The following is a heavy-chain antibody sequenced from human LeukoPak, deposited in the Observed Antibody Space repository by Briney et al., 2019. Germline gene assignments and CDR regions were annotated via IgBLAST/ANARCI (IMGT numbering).Heavy chain of an antibody. CDR1: GGSFSGYY. CDR2: INHSGST. J-gene: IGHJ4*02. CDR3: ARGRRLTYYYGSGSYYNPSRYFDY. V-gene: IGHV4-34*01. Sequence: SETLSLTCAVYGGSFSGYYWSWIRQPPGRGLEWIGEINHSGSTNYNPSLKSRVTISVDTSKNQFSLKLSSVTAADTAVYYCARGRRLTYYYGSGSYYNPSRYFDYWGQGTLVTVSS. D-gene: IGHD3-10*01.